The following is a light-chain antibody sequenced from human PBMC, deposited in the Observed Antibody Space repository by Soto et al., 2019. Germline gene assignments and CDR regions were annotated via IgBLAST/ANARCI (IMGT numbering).Light chain of an antibody. V-gene: IGKV2-28*01. J-gene: IGKJ3*01. CDR3: KQALQTSFT. CDR1: QSLLHSNGYNY. CDR2: LGS. Sequence: DIVMTQSPLSLPVTPGEPASISCRSSQSLLHSNGYNYLDWYLQKPGQSPQLLIYLGSNRASGVPDRLSGSGSGTDFTLKISRVEAEDVGVYYGKQALQTSFTFCPGTKVDIK.